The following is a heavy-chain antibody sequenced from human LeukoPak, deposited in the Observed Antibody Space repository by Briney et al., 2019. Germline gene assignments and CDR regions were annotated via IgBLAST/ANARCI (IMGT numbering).Heavy chain of an antibody. CDR1: GDSISSYY. Sequence: SETLSLTCTVSGDSISSYYWSWIRQPPGKGPEWIGYIYYSGRTNYNPSLKSRVTISVDTSKNQFSLKLSSVTAADTAVYYCASQGSELVLDYWGQGTLVTVSS. CDR2: IYYSGRT. CDR3: ASQGSELVLDY. V-gene: IGHV4-59*01. D-gene: IGHD3-10*01. J-gene: IGHJ4*02.